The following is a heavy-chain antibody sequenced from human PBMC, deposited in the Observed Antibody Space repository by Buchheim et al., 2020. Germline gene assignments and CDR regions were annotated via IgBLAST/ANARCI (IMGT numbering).Heavy chain of an antibody. D-gene: IGHD5-18*01. CDR3: AKEGAAAMVNYGMDV. CDR2: ISGSGGST. CDR1: GFTFSSYA. V-gene: IGHV3-23*01. J-gene: IGHJ6*02. Sequence: EVQLLESGGGLVQPGGSLRLSCAASGFTFSSYAMSWVRQATGKGLEWVSAISGSGGSTYYADSVKGRFTISRDTYQNTLNLQMNSLRAEDTAVYYCAKEGAAAMVNYGMDVWGQGTT.